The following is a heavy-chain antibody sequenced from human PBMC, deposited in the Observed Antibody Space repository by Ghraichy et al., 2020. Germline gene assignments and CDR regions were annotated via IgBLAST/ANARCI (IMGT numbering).Heavy chain of an antibody. CDR3: ARHTTDPYSNYVSWFDP. D-gene: IGHD4-11*01. V-gene: IGHV4-39*01. Sequence: SETLSLTCTVSGGSISSSTYYWGWIRQPPGKGLEWIGSFYYSGSTYYNPSLKSRVTISVDTSKNQFSLRLSSVAAADTAMYYCARHTTDPYSNYVSWFDPWGQGTLVTVSS. J-gene: IGHJ5*02. CDR2: FYYSGST. CDR1: GGSISSSTYY.